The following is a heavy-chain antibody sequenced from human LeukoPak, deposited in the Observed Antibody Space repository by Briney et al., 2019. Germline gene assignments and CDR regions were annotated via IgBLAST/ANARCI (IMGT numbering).Heavy chain of an antibody. J-gene: IGHJ3*02. CDR2: LNHSGST. CDR3: ARGWTSAVAGTGAFDI. Sequence: SGTLSLPCAVFGVSLSGYYWSWIRPPPGKGLEWIGELNHSGSTNYKPSLMRRVTISVDASKNQFALTLSSGTAADTAVYDCARGWTSAVAGTGAFDIWGQRAMGTVSS. D-gene: IGHD6-19*01. V-gene: IGHV4-34*01. CDR1: GVSLSGYY.